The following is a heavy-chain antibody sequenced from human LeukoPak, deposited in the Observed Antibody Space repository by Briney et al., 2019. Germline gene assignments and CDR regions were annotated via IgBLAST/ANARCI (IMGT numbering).Heavy chain of an antibody. V-gene: IGHV4-4*02. Sequence: PSETLSLTCAVSGGSIGSSNWGSWVRQPPGKGLEWSGEIYHSGSTYYNPSLKSRVTISVDTSKNQFSLKLSSVTAADTAVYYCARDHPRGYMDVWGKGTTVTVSS. J-gene: IGHJ6*03. D-gene: IGHD3-10*01. CDR2: IYHSGST. CDR1: GGSIGSSNW. CDR3: ARDHPRGYMDV.